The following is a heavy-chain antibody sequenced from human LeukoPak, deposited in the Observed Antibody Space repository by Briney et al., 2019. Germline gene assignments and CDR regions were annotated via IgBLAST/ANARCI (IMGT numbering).Heavy chain of an antibody. CDR2: IVVGSGNT. J-gene: IGHJ3*02. D-gene: IGHD1-26*01. Sequence: ASVKVSCKASGFTFTSSAVQWVRQARGQRLEWIGWIVVGSGNTNYAQKFQERVTIIRDMSTSTAYMELSSLRSENTAVYYCAAEAQGIVGATTGAFDIWGQGTMVTVSP. CDR1: GFTFTSSA. V-gene: IGHV1-58*01. CDR3: AAEAQGIVGATTGAFDI.